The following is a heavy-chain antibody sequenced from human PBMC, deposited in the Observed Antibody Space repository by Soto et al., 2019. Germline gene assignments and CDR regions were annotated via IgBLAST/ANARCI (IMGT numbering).Heavy chain of an antibody. CDR2: IFYRGST. CDR1: WGSVSSVNAY. D-gene: IGHD3-10*01. CDR3: ARDNYGSGSYSPFDY. J-gene: IGHJ4*02. Sequence: SDTLSLTCNVSWGSVSSVNAYWTWIRQPPGKGLEWIGYIFYRGSTSYNPSLRSRVSISMDTSKNQFSLTLSSVTAADTAVYYCARDNYGSGSYSPFDYWGPGTLVTVSS. V-gene: IGHV4-30-4*02.